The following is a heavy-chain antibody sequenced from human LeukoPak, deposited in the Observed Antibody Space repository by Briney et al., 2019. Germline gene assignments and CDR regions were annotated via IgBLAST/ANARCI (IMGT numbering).Heavy chain of an antibody. V-gene: IGHV3-49*04. J-gene: IGHJ4*02. CDR1: GFTFGDYG. Sequence: GESLKISCTTSGFTFGDYGMSWVRQAPGQGLEWLGFIRNEAYGGSTEYAASVRGRFTISRDKSYSIAYLEMNSLRAEDTAVYYCTRDRGKDHDRSGYHYHWGQGTLVTVSS. CDR3: TRDRGKDHDRSGYHYH. CDR2: IRNEAYGGST. D-gene: IGHD3-22*01.